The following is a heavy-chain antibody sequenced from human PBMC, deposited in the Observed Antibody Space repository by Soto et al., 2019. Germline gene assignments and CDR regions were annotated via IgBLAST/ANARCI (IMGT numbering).Heavy chain of an antibody. CDR1: GGSISSYY. D-gene: IGHD3-22*01. Sequence: SETLSLTCTVSGGSISSYYWSWIRQPPGKGLEWIGYIYYSGSTNYNPSLKSRVTISVDTSKNQFSLKLSSVTAADTAVYYCAREGYDSSGYYPNWFDPWGQGTLVTVSS. CDR2: IYYSGST. V-gene: IGHV4-59*01. J-gene: IGHJ5*02. CDR3: AREGYDSSGYYPNWFDP.